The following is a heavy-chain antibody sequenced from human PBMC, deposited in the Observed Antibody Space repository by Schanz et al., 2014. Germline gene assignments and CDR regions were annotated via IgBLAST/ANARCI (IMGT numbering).Heavy chain of an antibody. Sequence: EVHLLESGGGLVQPGGSLRLSCAASGFTFSNHALSWVRQAPGKGLEWVSGIGGSGGSTHYADSVKGRFIISRDNSKNTLYLQVNSLRAEDTAVYYCAKHVRSLTGNDYWGQGTLVTVSS. V-gene: IGHV3-23*01. CDR3: AKHVRSLTGNDY. D-gene: IGHD3-9*01. CDR2: IGGSGGST. J-gene: IGHJ4*02. CDR1: GFTFSNHA.